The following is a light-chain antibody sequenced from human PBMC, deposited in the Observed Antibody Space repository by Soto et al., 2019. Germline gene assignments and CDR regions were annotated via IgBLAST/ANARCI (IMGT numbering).Light chain of an antibody. V-gene: IGLV1-47*01. Sequence: QAVVTQSPSASGTPGQRVTISCSGSSSNIGSNYVYWYQQLPGTAPKLLIYRDNQRPSGVPDRFSGSKSGTSASLAISGLRSEDEADYYCAAWDDSLNGVVFGGGTKLTVL. J-gene: IGLJ2*01. CDR1: SSNIGSNY. CDR3: AAWDDSLNGVV. CDR2: RDN.